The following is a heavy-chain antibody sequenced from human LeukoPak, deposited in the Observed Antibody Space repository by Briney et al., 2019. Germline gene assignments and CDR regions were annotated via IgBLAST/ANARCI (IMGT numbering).Heavy chain of an antibody. Sequence: PGGSLRLSCAASGFTFTYYAMSWVRQAPGKGLEWVSAIGGSGGNTYFADSVKGRFTISRDNSKNTLYLQMNSLRAEDTAVYYCAKSSVLGGVHYFDYWGQGTLVTVSS. CDR3: AKSSVLGGVHYFDY. V-gene: IGHV3-23*01. J-gene: IGHJ4*02. CDR2: IGGSGGNT. D-gene: IGHD3-16*01. CDR1: GFTFTYYA.